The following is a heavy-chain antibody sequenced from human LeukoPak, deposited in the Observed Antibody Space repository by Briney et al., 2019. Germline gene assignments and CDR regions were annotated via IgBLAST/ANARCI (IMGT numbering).Heavy chain of an antibody. CDR2: ISPYNGAT. CDR1: GYTFTTYG. Sequence: ASVKVSCRASGYTFTTYGITWIRQAPGQGLEWLGWISPYNGATEYAQNLQDRVSMTTDTSTNTAYIEVRSLKSDDTAVYYCARDSDWNVDYWGQGTLVTVSS. D-gene: IGHD1-1*01. V-gene: IGHV1-18*01. J-gene: IGHJ4*02. CDR3: ARDSDWNVDY.